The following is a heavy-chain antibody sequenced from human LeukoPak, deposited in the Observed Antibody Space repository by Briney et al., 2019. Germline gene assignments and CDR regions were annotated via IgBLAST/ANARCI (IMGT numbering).Heavy chain of an antibody. J-gene: IGHJ4*02. V-gene: IGHV4-4*07. CDR1: GGSISSYY. CDR3: ARGKISSSWYTIDY. D-gene: IGHD6-13*01. Sequence: PSETLSLTCTVSGGSISSYYWSWIRQPAGKGLEWIGRIYTSGSTYYNPSLKSRVTISVDTSKNQFSLKLSSVTAADTAVYYCARGKISSSWYTIDYWGQGTLVTVSS. CDR2: IYTSGST.